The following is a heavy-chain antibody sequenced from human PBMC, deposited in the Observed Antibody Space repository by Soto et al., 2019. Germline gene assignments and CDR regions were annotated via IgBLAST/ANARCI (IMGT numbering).Heavy chain of an antibody. CDR2: IYYSGST. Sequence: SETLSLTCTVSGGSISSYYWSWIRQPPGKGLEWIGYIYYSGSTNYNPSLESRVTISVDTSKNQFSLKLSSVTAADTAVYYCARGSGSYWGDNWFDPWGQGTLVTVSS. D-gene: IGHD3-10*01. CDR3: ARGSGSYWGDNWFDP. J-gene: IGHJ5*02. CDR1: GGSISSYY. V-gene: IGHV4-59*01.